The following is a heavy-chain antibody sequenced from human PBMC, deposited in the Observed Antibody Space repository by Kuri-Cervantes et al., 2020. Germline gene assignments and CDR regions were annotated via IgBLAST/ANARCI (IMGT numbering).Heavy chain of an antibody. Sequence: GESLKISCAASGFTFSSYDMHWVRQATGKGLEWVSAIGTAGDTYYPGSVKGRFTISRENAKNSLYLQMNSLRAGDTAVYYCARDITMVRGVYRWGGDFDYWGQGTLVTV. D-gene: IGHD3-10*01. V-gene: IGHV3-13*01. CDR2: IGTAGDT. CDR1: GFTFSSYD. CDR3: ARDITMVRGVYRWGGDFDY. J-gene: IGHJ4*02.